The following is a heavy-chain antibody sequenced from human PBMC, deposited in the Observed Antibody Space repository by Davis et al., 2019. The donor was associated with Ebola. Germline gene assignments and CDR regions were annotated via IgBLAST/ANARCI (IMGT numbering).Heavy chain of an antibody. CDR2: ISGSGDNT. CDR3: AKAGVEGCTTSATCYTYNYYYMDV. V-gene: IGHV3-23*01. J-gene: IGHJ6*03. Sequence: PGGSLRLSCAASGFTFSSYAMGWIRQAPGKGLEWVSTISGSGDNTYYADSVKGRFTISRDNSKNTLHVQMSSLIAEDTALYFCAKAGVEGCTTSATCYTYNYYYMDVWGKGTTVTVSS. D-gene: IGHD2-2*02. CDR1: GFTFSSYA.